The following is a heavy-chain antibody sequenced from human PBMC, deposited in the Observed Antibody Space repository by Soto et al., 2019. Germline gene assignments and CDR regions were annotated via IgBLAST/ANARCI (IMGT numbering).Heavy chain of an antibody. J-gene: IGHJ5*02. CDR1: SGSISNYH. D-gene: IGHD2-15*01. CDR2: IFYTGKT. V-gene: IGHV4-59*01. CDR3: ARVLEVAGGFDP. Sequence: SETVSLTCSVSSGSISNYHWSSIRQPPGKGLEWIGYIFYTGKTNYNPSPKIRVTISLDTSKNQFSLRLESVTAADTAVYYCARVLEVAGGFDPWGQGTLVTVS.